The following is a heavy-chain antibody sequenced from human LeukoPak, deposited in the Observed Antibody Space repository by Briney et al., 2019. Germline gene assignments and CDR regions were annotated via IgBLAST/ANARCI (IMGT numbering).Heavy chain of an antibody. CDR3: ARRNRSGFQRAEPNDAFDI. J-gene: IGHJ3*02. CDR2: IYYDGST. Sequence: PSETLSLTCTVSGGSISSSSYYWGWIRQPPGKGLEWIGSIYYDGSTYYNPSLKSRVTISVDTSKNQFSLKLSSVTAADTAVYYCARRNRSGFQRAEPNDAFDIWGHGTMVTVSS. V-gene: IGHV4-39*01. D-gene: IGHD6-19*01. CDR1: GGSISSSSYY.